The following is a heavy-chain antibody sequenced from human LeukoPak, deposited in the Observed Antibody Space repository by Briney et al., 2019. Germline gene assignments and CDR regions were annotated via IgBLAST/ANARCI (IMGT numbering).Heavy chain of an antibody. V-gene: IGHV1-2*02. J-gene: IGHJ4*02. CDR2: INPNSGGT. D-gene: IGHD6-19*01. CDR3: ARAYSSGWYWFDY. CDR1: GYTFTCYY. Sequence: ASVKVACKASGYTFTCYYMHWVRQAPGQGLEWIGWINPNSGGTNYAQKFQGRVTMTRDTSISTAYMELSRLRSDDTAVYYCARAYSSGWYWFDYWGQGTLVTVSS.